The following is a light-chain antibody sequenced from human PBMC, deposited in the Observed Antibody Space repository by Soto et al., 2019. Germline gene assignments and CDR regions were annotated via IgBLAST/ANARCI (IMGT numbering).Light chain of an antibody. CDR1: RGHSSYI. CDR2: LEGSRSY. Sequence: QPVLTQSSSASASLGSSVKLTCTLSRGHSSYIIAWHQQQPGKASRYLMKLEGSRSYNKGSGVPDRFSGSSSGADRYLTISNLQFEDEAAYYCETWDSNTRVFGGGTKLTVL. CDR3: ETWDSNTRV. J-gene: IGLJ3*02. V-gene: IGLV4-60*02.